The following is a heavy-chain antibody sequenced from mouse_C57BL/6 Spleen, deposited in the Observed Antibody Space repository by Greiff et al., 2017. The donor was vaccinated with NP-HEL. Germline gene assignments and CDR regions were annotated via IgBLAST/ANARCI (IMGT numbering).Heavy chain of an antibody. CDR1: GYAFSSYW. CDR2: IYPGDGDT. CDR3: ARTYDYDGYYFDY. V-gene: IGHV1-80*01. Sequence: VKLQESGAELVKPGASVKISCKASGYAFSSYWMNWVKQRPGKGLEWIGQIYPGDGDTNYNGKFKGKATLTADKSSSTAYMQLSSLTSEDSAVYFCARTYDYDGYYFDYWGQGTTLTVSS. D-gene: IGHD2-4*01. J-gene: IGHJ2*01.